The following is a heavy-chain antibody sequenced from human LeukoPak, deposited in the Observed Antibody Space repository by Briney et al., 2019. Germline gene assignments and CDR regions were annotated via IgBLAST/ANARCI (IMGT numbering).Heavy chain of an antibody. CDR1: GGSITSSSYY. CDR3: ARLGYCSGGSCYAFSEYFQH. D-gene: IGHD2-15*01. Sequence: SETLSLTCTVSGGSITSSSYYWGWIRQPPGKGLEWIGGIYYSGSTYYNPSLKSRVTMSVDTSKNQFSLKLSSVTAADTAVYYCARLGYCSGGSCYAFSEYFQHWGQGTLVTVSS. J-gene: IGHJ1*01. CDR2: IYYSGST. V-gene: IGHV4-39*01.